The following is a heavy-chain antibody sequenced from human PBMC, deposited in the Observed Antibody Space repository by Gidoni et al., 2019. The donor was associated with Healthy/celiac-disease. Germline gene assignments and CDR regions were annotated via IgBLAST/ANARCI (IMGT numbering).Heavy chain of an antibody. J-gene: IGHJ1*01. CDR2: IYPGDSDT. CDR3: ARVGSHCSGGSCYPEYFXH. V-gene: IGHV5-51*03. D-gene: IGHD2-15*01. CDR1: GYSFTSYW. Sequence: EVQLVQSGAEVKKPGESLKISCKGSGYSFTSYWIGWVRQMPGKGLEWMGIIYPGDSDTRYSPSFQGQVTISADKSISTAYLQWSSLKASDTAMYYCARVGSHCSGGSCYPEYFXHWGQGTLVTVSS.